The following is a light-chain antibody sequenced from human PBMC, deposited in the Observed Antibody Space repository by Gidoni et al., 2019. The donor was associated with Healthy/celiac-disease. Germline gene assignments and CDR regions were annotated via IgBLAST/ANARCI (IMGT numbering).Light chain of an antibody. CDR2: DDS. Sequence: SYVLTQPPSVSVAPGQTARITCGGNNIGSKSGHWYQQKPGQAPVLVVYDDSDRPSGISERFSGSNSGNTATLTISRVEAGDEADYYCQVWDSSSDHPGVVFGGGTKLTVL. V-gene: IGLV3-21*02. CDR1: NIGSKS. J-gene: IGLJ2*01. CDR3: QVWDSSSDHPGVV.